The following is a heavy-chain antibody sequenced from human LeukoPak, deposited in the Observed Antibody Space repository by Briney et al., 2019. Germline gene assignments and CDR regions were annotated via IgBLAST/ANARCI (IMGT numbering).Heavy chain of an antibody. V-gene: IGHV3-7*01. CDR1: GFTFSSYW. Sequence: GGSLRLSCAASGFTFSSYWMSWVRQAPGKGLEWVANIKQDGSEKYYVDSVKGRFTISRDNAKNSLYLQMNSLRAEGTAVYYCARDFDHYDSSATQGGTDAFDIWGQGTMVTVSS. J-gene: IGHJ3*02. CDR3: ARDFDHYDSSATQGGTDAFDI. CDR2: IKQDGSEK. D-gene: IGHD3-22*01.